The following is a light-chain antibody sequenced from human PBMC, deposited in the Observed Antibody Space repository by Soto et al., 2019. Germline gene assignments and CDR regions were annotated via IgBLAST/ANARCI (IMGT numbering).Light chain of an antibody. Sequence: QSXLTQPRXXXGXPGXSXTXXXTGTSSDVGGYNYVSWYQQHPGKAPKLMIYDVSKRPSGVPDRFSGSKSGNTASLTISGLQAEDEADYYCCSYAGSSWVFGGGTKLTVL. CDR2: DVS. V-gene: IGLV2-11*01. CDR1: SSDVGGYNY. J-gene: IGLJ2*01. CDR3: CSYAGSSWV.